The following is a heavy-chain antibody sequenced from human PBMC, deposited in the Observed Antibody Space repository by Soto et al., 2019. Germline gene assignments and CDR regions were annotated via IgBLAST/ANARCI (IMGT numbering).Heavy chain of an antibody. CDR2: IRGSGGPT. CDR1: GFTFSNYA. Sequence: EVQLLESGGDLVQPGGSLRLSCAASGFTFSNYAMSWVRQAPGKGLEWVSLIRGSGGPTNYADSVKRRFTVSRDNSKNMLFLQMNSLRAEDTAVYSCVKDFRGGYDWTHDWGQGTLVTVSS. J-gene: IGHJ4*02. CDR3: VKDFRGGYDWTHD. V-gene: IGHV3-23*01. D-gene: IGHD5-12*01.